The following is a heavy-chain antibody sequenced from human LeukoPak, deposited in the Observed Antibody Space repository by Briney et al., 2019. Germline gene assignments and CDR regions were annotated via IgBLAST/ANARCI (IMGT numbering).Heavy chain of an antibody. D-gene: IGHD6-19*01. J-gene: IGHJ3*02. V-gene: IGHV4-59*08. CDR3: ARLFETLGQWLDRDAFDI. CDR1: GGSISSYY. CDR2: IYYSGST. Sequence: NPSETLSLTCTVSGGSISSYYWSWIRQPPGKGLEWIGYIYYSGSTNYNPSLKSRVTISVDTSKNQFSLKLSSVTAADTAVYYCARLFETLGQWLDRDAFDIWGQGTMVTVSS.